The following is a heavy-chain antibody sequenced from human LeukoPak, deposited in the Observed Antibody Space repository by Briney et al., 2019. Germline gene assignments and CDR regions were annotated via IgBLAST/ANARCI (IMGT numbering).Heavy chain of an antibody. J-gene: IGHJ4*02. CDR2: INHSVST. CDR3: AKSYFNYYGSSGYWGYYFDY. V-gene: IGHV4-34*01. CDR1: GGSFSGYY. D-gene: IGHD3-22*01. Sequence: SETLSLTCAVYGGSFSGYYWSWIRQPPGKGLEWVGEINHSVSTNYNPYLKSLVTISVDTSKNQFSLKLNSVTAADTAVYYCAKSYFNYYGSSGYWGYYFDYWGQGTLVTVSS.